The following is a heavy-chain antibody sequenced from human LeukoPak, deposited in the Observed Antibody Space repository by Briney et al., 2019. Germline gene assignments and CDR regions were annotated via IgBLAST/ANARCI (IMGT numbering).Heavy chain of an antibody. CDR3: ARDRAPRGYSYGNFDY. V-gene: IGHV1-18*01. D-gene: IGHD5-18*01. CDR1: GYTFTSHG. Sequence: WASVKVSCKASGYTFTSHGISWVRQAPGQGLEWMGWISAYNGNTNYAQKLQGRVTMTTDTSTSTAYMELRSLRSDDTAVYYCARDRAPRGYSYGNFDYWGQGTLVTVSS. J-gene: IGHJ4*02. CDR2: ISAYNGNT.